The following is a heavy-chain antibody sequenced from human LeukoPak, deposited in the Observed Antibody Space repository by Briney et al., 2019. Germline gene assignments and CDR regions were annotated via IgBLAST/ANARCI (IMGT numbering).Heavy chain of an antibody. CDR2: ISAYNGNT. J-gene: IGHJ4*02. Sequence: ASVKVSCKASGYTFTGYYIHWVRQAPGQGLEWMGWISAYNGNTNYAQKLQGRVTMTTDTSTSTAYMELRSLRSDDTAVYYCARDRYYDSSGFGYWGQGTLVTVSS. D-gene: IGHD3-22*01. CDR1: GYTFTGYY. V-gene: IGHV1-18*04. CDR3: ARDRYYDSSGFGY.